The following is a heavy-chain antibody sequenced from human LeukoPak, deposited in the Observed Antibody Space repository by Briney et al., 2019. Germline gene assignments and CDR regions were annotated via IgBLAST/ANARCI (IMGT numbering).Heavy chain of an antibody. Sequence: SETLSLTCAVYGGSFSGYYWSWIRQPPGKGLEWIGEINHSGSTNYNPSLKSRVTISVDTSKNQFSLKLSSVTAADTAVYYCARKGYCSSISCRRVFDYWGQGTLVTVSS. J-gene: IGHJ4*02. CDR3: ARKGYCSSISCRRVFDY. CDR1: GGSFSGYY. D-gene: IGHD2-2*01. CDR2: INHSGST. V-gene: IGHV4-34*01.